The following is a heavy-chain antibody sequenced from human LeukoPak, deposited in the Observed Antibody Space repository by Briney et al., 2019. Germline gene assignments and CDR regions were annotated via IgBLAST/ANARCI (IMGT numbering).Heavy chain of an antibody. CDR3: ARDLPGIIYDSSAYGAT. Sequence: ASVKVSCKASGGTFSSYAISWVRQAPGQGLEWMGRIIPIFGTANYAQKFQGRVTITTDESTSTAYMELSSLRSEGTAVYYCARDLPGIIYDSSAYGATWGQGTLVTVSS. J-gene: IGHJ4*02. V-gene: IGHV1-69*05. D-gene: IGHD3-22*01. CDR2: IIPIFGTA. CDR1: GGTFSSYA.